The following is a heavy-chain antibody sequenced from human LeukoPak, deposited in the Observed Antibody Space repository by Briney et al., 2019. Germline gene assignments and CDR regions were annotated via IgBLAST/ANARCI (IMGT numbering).Heavy chain of an antibody. CDR2: TNPHSGDI. J-gene: IGHJ4*02. Sequence: ASVRVSCKAYGYTLTDYYMHWVRQAPGQGLEWMGWTNPHSGDINLAQKFQGRVTMTRDTSINTAYIELTRLTSDDSAVYYCARVDMTTVTIDYWGQGTLVTVSS. CDR1: GYTLTDYY. D-gene: IGHD4-17*01. V-gene: IGHV1-2*02. CDR3: ARVDMTTVTIDY.